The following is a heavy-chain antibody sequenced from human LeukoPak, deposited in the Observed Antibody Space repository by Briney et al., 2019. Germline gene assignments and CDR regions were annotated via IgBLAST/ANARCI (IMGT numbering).Heavy chain of an antibody. J-gene: IGHJ4*02. CDR2: ISGSGGST. V-gene: IGHV3-23*01. Sequence: GGSLRLSCAASGFTFSSYAMSWVRQAPGKGLEWVSAISGSGGSTYYADSVRGRFTISRDNSKNTLYLQVNSLRAEDTAVYYCAKDRGYSGYPWGYFDYWGQGTLVTVSS. CDR3: AKDRGYSGYPWGYFDY. D-gene: IGHD5-12*01. CDR1: GFTFSSYA.